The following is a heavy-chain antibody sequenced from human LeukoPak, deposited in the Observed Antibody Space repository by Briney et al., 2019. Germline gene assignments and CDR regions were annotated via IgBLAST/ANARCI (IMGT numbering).Heavy chain of an antibody. D-gene: IGHD3-16*01. CDR3: ARDLGQSTDY. V-gene: IGHV1-24*01. CDR1: GNTFTDLS. J-gene: IGHJ4*02. Sequence: ASVKVSCKVSGNTFTDLSMNWVRQAPGKGLEWMGGFDPEDVETIYAQKFQGRVTMTEDTSTATAYMELSSLRPDDTAVYYCARDLGQSTDYWGQGTLVTVSS. CDR2: FDPEDVET.